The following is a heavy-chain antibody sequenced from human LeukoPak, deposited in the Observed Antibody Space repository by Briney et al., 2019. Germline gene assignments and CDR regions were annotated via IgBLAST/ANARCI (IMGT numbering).Heavy chain of an antibody. V-gene: IGHV4-61*01. J-gene: IGHJ4*02. Sequence: SETLSLTCTVSGGSVSSGSYYWSWIRQPPGKGLEWIGYIYYSGSTNYNPSLKSRVTISVDTSKNQFSLKLSSVTAADTAVYYCARDWDYSGYDGLLDYWGQGTLVTVSS. D-gene: IGHD5-12*01. CDR2: IYYSGST. CDR3: ARDWDYSGYDGLLDY. CDR1: GGSVSSGSYY.